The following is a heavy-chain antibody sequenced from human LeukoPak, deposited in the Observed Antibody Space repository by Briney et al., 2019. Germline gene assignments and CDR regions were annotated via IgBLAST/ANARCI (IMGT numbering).Heavy chain of an antibody. D-gene: IGHD1-26*01. CDR1: VGTFISYA. CDR2: IIPIFGTA. Sequence: ASVTVSFKASVGTFISYAISWVRQAPGQGLEWMGGIIPIFGTANYAQKFQGRVTITSDESTSTAYMELSSLRSEDTAVYYCARDARGGSKDYWGQGTLVTVSS. CDR3: ARDARGGSKDY. V-gene: IGHV1-69*13. J-gene: IGHJ4*02.